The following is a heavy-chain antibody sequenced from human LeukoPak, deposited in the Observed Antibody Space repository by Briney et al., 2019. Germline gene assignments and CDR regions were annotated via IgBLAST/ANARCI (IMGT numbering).Heavy chain of an antibody. V-gene: IGHV3-48*03. Sequence: PGGSLRLSCAASGFTFSSYEMNWVRQAPGKGLEWVSYISSSGSNIYYADSVKGRFTISRDNAKNSLYLQMNSLRAEDTAVYHCARGGGITMIVVAPPHPVFDYWGQGTLVTVSS. CDR2: ISSSGSNI. CDR1: GFTFSSYE. D-gene: IGHD3-22*01. CDR3: ARGGGITMIVVAPPHPVFDY. J-gene: IGHJ4*02.